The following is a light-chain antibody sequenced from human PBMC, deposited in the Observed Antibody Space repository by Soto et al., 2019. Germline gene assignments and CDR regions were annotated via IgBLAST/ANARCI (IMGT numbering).Light chain of an antibody. J-gene: IGKJ1*01. V-gene: IGKV3-15*01. CDR3: QQYNNWPET. CDR1: QSVSSN. Sequence: EIVMTQSPATLSVSPVERATLSCMASQSVSSNLAWYQQKPGQAPRLLIYGASTRATGIPARFSGSGSGTEFTLTISSLQSEDFAVYYCQQYNNWPETFGQGTKGDI. CDR2: GAS.